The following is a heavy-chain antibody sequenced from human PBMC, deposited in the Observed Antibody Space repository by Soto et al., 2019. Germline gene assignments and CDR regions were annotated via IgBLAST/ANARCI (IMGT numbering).Heavy chain of an antibody. CDR1: GGSIRTYY. D-gene: IGHD3-10*01. Sequence: QVQLQESGQGLVKPSETLSLTCSVPGGSIRTYYWNWIRQPAGKGLEWIGRIYTSGNSDYNPSLKSRVTMSADTSKNQLSLRLSSVTAADSAVYYCARLWFGKPPGYLDYWGQGIRVTISS. V-gene: IGHV4-4*07. CDR3: ARLWFGKPPGYLDY. J-gene: IGHJ4*02. CDR2: IYTSGNS.